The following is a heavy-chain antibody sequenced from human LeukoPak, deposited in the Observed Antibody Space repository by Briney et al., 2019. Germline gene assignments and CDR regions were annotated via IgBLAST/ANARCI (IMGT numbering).Heavy chain of an antibody. V-gene: IGHV1-69*05. CDR2: IIPIFGTA. D-gene: IGHD3-16*01. CDR3: ARDGGWQNAIHY. CDR1: GGTFSSYA. Sequence: SVKVSCKASGGTFSSYAISWVRQAPGQGLEWMGGIIPIFGTANYAQKFQGRVTITTDESTSTAYMELSSLRSEDTAVYYCARDGGWQNAIHYWGQGTLVTVSS. J-gene: IGHJ4*02.